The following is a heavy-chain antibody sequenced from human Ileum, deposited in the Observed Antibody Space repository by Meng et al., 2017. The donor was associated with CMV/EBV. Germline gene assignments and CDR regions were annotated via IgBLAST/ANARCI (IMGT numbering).Heavy chain of an antibody. V-gene: IGHV3-7*01. CDR3: ARVRGYYDFWSGYGHYYYYSMDV. CDR2: IKQDGSEK. J-gene: IGHJ6*02. Sequence: GESLKISCAASGFTFSSYWMSWVRQAPGKGLEWVANIKQDGSEKYYVDSVKGRFTISRDNAKNSLYLQMNSLRDEDTAVYYCARVRGYYDFWSGYGHYYYYSMDVWGQGTTVTVSS. D-gene: IGHD3-3*01. CDR1: GFTFSSYW.